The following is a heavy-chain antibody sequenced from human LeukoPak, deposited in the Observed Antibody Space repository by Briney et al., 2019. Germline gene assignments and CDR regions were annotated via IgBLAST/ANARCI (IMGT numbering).Heavy chain of an antibody. J-gene: IGHJ4*02. Sequence: PSETLSLTCSVSGGSISTFYWSWLRHPPGKGLEWIAYIYYSGSTSYNPSLMSRVTISVDTSKSQFSLKLNSVTAADTAIYYCARHFAGHTRNFDYWGQGTLVTVSS. CDR1: GGSISTFY. CDR3: ARHFAGHTRNFDY. CDR2: IYYSGST. V-gene: IGHV4-59*08.